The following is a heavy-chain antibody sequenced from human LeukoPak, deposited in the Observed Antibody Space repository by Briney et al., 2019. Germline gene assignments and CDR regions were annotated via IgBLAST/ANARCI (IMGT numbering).Heavy chain of an antibody. V-gene: IGHV3-21*01. CDR1: GFTFSSYS. D-gene: IGHD3-9*01. CDR2: ISSSSSYI. Sequence: PGGSLRLSXAASGFTFSSYSMNWVRQAPGKGLEWVSSISSSSSYIYYADSVKGRFTISRDNAKNSLYLQMNSLRAEDTAVYYCARDAIGDYDILTGYGDYWGQGTLVTVSS. J-gene: IGHJ4*02. CDR3: ARDAIGDYDILTGYGDY.